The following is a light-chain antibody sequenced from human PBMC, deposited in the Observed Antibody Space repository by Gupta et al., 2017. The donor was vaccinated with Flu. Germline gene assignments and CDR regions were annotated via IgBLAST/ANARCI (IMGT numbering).Light chain of an antibody. Sequence: DLQMTQSPSSLSASVGDRVTITCRASQSISNFLNWYQQQPRNAPKLLIYAASNLQSGVPSRFSGSGSGTDFTLTITRLQPEDFATYYCQQSDSGPWTFGQGTKVEIK. CDR1: QSISNF. J-gene: IGKJ1*01. CDR2: AAS. CDR3: QQSDSGPWT. V-gene: IGKV1-39*01.